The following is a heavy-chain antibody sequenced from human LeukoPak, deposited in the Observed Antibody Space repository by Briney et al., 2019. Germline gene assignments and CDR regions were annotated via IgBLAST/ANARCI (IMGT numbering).Heavy chain of an antibody. CDR2: INHSGST. Sequence: PSETLSLTCTVSGGSISSYYWSWIRQPPGKGLEWIGEINHSGSTNYNPSLKSRVTISVDTSKNQFSLKLSSVTAADTAVYYCARERLRYSYGLDAFDIWGQGTMVTVSS. V-gene: IGHV4-34*01. J-gene: IGHJ3*02. CDR1: GGSISSYY. CDR3: ARERLRYSYGLDAFDI. D-gene: IGHD5-18*01.